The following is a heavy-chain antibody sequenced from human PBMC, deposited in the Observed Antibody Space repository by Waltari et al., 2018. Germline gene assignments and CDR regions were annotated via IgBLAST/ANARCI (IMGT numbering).Heavy chain of an antibody. CDR2: KYYSGST. J-gene: IGHJ6*03. V-gene: IGHV4-39*01. Sequence: QLQLQESGPGLVKPSETLSLTCTVSGGSLSSSSYFWAWFRQPPGKGLEWIGSKYYSGSTYYNLSLKSRVTISVDRSTNQVSLKLTSVTAADTAVYFCAREVPRNGYIGLIYYYMDVWGKGTTVTVSS. D-gene: IGHD5-12*01. CDR1: GGSLSSSSYF. CDR3: AREVPRNGYIGLIYYYMDV.